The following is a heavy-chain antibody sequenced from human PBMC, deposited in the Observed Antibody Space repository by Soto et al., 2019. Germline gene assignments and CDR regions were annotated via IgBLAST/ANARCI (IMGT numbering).Heavy chain of an antibody. CDR2: IVPIVDKS. V-gene: IGHV1-69*12. Sequence: QVQLVQSGAEVKQPASSVKVSCKASGGTFTSYDISWVRQAPGQGLEWMGGIVPIVDKSTYAQKFQGRVTITADESTSTVYRELSSLRSDDTAIYYCERVVANPAYPDNWGQGTRVTVSS. D-gene: IGHD2-15*01. J-gene: IGHJ4*02. CDR3: ERVVANPAYPDN. CDR1: GGTFTSYD.